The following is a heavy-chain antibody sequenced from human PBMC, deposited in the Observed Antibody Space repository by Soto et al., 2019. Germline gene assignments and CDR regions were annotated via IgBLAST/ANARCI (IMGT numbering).Heavy chain of an antibody. CDR3: ARGHRFPYYDILTGYYLFDP. CDR2: INHSGST. CDR1: GGSFSGYY. V-gene: IGHV4-34*01. J-gene: IGHJ5*02. Sequence: SETLSLTCAAYGGSFSGYYWSWIRQPPGKGLEWIGEINHSGSTNYNPSLKSRVAISVDTSKNQFSLKLSSVTAADTAVYYCARGHRFPYYDILTGYYLFDPWGQGTLVTVSS. D-gene: IGHD3-9*01.